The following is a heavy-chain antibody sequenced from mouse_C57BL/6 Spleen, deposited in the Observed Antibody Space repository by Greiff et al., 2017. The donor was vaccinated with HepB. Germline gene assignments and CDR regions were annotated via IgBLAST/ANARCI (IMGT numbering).Heavy chain of an antibody. V-gene: IGHV5-4*03. CDR2: ISDGGSYT. D-gene: IGHD1-1*01. CDR3: ARYPPHYYGSSHWYFDV. Sequence: EVKVVESGGGLVKPGGSLKLSCAASGFTFSSYAMSWVRQTPEKRLEWVATISDGGSYTYYPDNVKGRFTISRDNAKNNLYLQMSHLKSEDTAMYYCARYPPHYYGSSHWYFDVWGTGTTVTVSS. J-gene: IGHJ1*03. CDR1: GFTFSSYA.